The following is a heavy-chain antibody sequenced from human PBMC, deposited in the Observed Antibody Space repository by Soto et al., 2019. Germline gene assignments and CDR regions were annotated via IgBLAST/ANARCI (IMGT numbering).Heavy chain of an antibody. D-gene: IGHD2-21*01. CDR2: IKPDGSEK. V-gene: IGHV3-7*01. CDR3: AREHCGGNCYPLSDY. J-gene: IGHJ4*02. Sequence: EVQLVESGGGLVQPGGSLRLSCAASGFTFSNYWMSWVRQAPGKGLEWVANIKPDGSEKYYVDSMKGRFTISRDNAKNSLYLQMNSLRAEDTAVYYCAREHCGGNCYPLSDYRGQGTLVTVSS. CDR1: GFTFSNYW.